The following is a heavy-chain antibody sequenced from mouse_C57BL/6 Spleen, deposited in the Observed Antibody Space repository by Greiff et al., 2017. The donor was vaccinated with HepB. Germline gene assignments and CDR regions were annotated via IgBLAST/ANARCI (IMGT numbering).Heavy chain of an antibody. V-gene: IGHV1-26*01. CDR1: GYTFTDYY. D-gene: IGHD1-1*02. CDR3: ARGYYDGYYAMDY. Sequence: EVQLQQSGPELVKPGASVKISCKASGYTFTDYYMNWVKQSHGKSLEWIGDINPNNGGTSYNQKFKGKATLTVDKSSSTAYMELRSLTSEDSAVYYCARGYYDGYYAMDYWGQGTSVTVSS. CDR2: INPNNGGT. J-gene: IGHJ4*01.